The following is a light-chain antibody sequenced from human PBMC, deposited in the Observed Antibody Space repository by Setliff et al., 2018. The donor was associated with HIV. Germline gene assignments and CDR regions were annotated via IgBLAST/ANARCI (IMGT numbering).Light chain of an antibody. J-gene: IGLJ1*01. CDR1: SSDVGSYNF. V-gene: IGLV2-14*03. CDR3: CSYTSSLTYV. CDR2: DVT. Sequence: QSALAQPAPVSGSPGQSITLSCTGTSSDVGSYNFVSWYQQHPGRAPKLMIYDVTKRPSGVSDRFSGSKSGNTASLTISGLQTEDEADYYCCSYTSSLTYVFGTGTKVTVL.